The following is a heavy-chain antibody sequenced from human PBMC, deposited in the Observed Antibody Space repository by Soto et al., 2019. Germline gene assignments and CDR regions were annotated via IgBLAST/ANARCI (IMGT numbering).Heavy chain of an antibody. CDR3: ARDRSQSRPYYDFWSGYYTGPTYYYGMDV. CDR2: IYYSGST. J-gene: IGHJ6*02. D-gene: IGHD3-3*01. CDR1: GGSISSGGYY. Sequence: TLSLTCTVSGGSISSGGYYWSWIRQHPGKGLEWIGYIYYSGSTYYNPSLKSRVTISVDTSKNQFSLKLSSVTAADTAVYYCARDRSQSRPYYDFWSGYYTGPTYYYGMDVWGQGTTVTVSS. V-gene: IGHV4-31*03.